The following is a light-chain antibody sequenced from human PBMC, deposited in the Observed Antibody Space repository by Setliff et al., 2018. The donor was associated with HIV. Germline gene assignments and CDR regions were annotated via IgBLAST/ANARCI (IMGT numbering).Light chain of an antibody. J-gene: IGKJ2*01. CDR2: AAS. Sequence: DIQMTQSPSSLSASVGDRVTITCRASQSISTYLNWYQQIPGRAPKLLIYAASSLQGGVPARFSGSASGPHYTLTITSLQPEDFATYYCQQAYRTPYTFGQGTKVDIK. V-gene: IGKV1-39*01. CDR1: QSISTY. CDR3: QQAYRTPYT.